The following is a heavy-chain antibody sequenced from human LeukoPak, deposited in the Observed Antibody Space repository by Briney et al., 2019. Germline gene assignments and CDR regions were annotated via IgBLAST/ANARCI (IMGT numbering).Heavy chain of an antibody. J-gene: IGHJ1*01. D-gene: IGHD1-26*01. V-gene: IGHV4-59*01. CDR1: GGSISSYY. CDR3: ARDYQNAWELPGFQH. CDR2: IYYSGST. Sequence: SETLSLTCTVSGGSISSYYWSWIRQPPGKGLEWIGYIYYSGSTNYNPSLKSRVTISVDTSKNQFSLKLSSVTAADTAVYYCARDYQNAWELPGFQHWGQGTLVTVSS.